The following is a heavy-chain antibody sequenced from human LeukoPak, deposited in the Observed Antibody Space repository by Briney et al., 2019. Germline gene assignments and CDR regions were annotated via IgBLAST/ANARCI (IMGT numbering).Heavy chain of an antibody. CDR2: IIPIFGTA. V-gene: IGHV1-69*13. CDR3: ARLGPYYDSSGYGEYNWFDP. J-gene: IGHJ5*02. D-gene: IGHD3-22*01. CDR1: GGTFSSYA. Sequence: ASVKVSCKASGGTFSSYAISWVRQAPGQGLEWMGGIIPIFGTANYAQKFQGRVTITADESTSTAHMELSSLRSEDTAVYYCARLGPYYDSSGYGEYNWFDPWGQGTLVTVSS.